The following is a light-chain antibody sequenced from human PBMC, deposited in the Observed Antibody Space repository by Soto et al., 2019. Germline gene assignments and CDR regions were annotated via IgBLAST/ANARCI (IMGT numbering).Light chain of an antibody. J-gene: IGLJ1*01. CDR2: DVS. CDR3: NSYTTSSTYV. Sequence: QSVLTQPASVSGSPGQSITISCTGTSSDVGGYNYVSWYQQHPVKAPKLMIYDVSNRPSGVSNRFSGSKSGNTASLTISGLQAEDEADYYCNSYTTSSTYVFGTGTEVTVL. V-gene: IGLV2-14*01. CDR1: SSDVGGYNY.